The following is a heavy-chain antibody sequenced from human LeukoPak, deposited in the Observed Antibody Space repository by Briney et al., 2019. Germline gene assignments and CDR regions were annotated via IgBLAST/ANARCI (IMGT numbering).Heavy chain of an antibody. CDR1: GGSISSGGYY. D-gene: IGHD5-18*01. V-gene: IGHV4-31*03. J-gene: IGHJ4*02. CDR2: IYCSGST. Sequence: SATLSLTCTVSGGSISSGGYYWSWIRQHPGKGLEWIGYIYCSGSTYYNPSLKSRVTISVDTSKNQFSLRLSSVTAADTAVYYCARLVDTAMAHYYFDYWGQGTLVTVSS. CDR3: ARLVDTAMAHYYFDY.